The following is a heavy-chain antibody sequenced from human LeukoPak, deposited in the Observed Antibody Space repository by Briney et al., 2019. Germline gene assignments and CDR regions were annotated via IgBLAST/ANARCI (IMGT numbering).Heavy chain of an antibody. J-gene: IGHJ6*03. V-gene: IGHV3-30*01. CDR2: ISYDGSDK. D-gene: IGHD4-11*01. CDR3: VRGPEDYSKGFYYYYMDV. CDR1: GFTFSSYA. Sequence: GGSLRLSCAASGFTFSSYAMHWVRQAPGKGLEWVAVISYDGSDKYYADSVKGRFTISRDNSKNTLYLQMNSLRAEDTAVYYCVRGPEDYSKGFYYYYMDVWGKGTTVTVSS.